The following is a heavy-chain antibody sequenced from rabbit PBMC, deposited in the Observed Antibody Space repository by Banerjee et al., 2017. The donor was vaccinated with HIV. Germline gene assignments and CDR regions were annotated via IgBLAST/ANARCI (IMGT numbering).Heavy chain of an antibody. CDR1: GFSLSSNE. V-gene: IGHV1S29*01. J-gene: IGHJ4*01. D-gene: IGHD8-1*01. CDR2: ISTFGSA. Sequence: QQQLKETGGGLVQPGGSLTLSCKASGFSLSSNEFNWVRQAPGKGLEYIGWISTFGSAYYAGWVNGRFSISRENTQNTVSLQMNSLTAADTATYFCARTGSSWSLNLWGPGTLVTVS. CDR3: ARTGSSWSLNL.